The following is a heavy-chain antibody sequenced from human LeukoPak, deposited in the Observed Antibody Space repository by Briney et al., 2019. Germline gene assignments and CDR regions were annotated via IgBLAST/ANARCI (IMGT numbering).Heavy chain of an antibody. J-gene: IGHJ4*02. V-gene: IGHV3-23*01. CDR1: GFTFSNYV. CDR2: ISGGGDTL. Sequence: GGSLRLSCAASGFTFSNYVMNWVRQAPGQGLEWVSTISGGGDTLHYADSVRGRFTISRDNSKNTLELQMASLRAEDTAVYYCARYSYYSGRFLDYWGQGIPLTVSS. D-gene: IGHD3-10*01. CDR3: ARYSYYSGRFLDY.